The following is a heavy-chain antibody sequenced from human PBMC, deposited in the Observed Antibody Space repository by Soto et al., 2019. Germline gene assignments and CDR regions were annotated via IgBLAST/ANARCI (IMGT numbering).Heavy chain of an antibody. J-gene: IGHJ4*02. CDR3: ARYGSSTRGVPLVDC. V-gene: IGHV1-3*01. CDR1: GYTFTSYA. CDR2: INAGNVNT. Sequence: ASVKVSCKASGYTFTSYAMHWVRQAPGQRLEWMGWINAGNVNTKYSQKFQGRVTITRDTSASTAYMELSSLRSEDTAVYYCARYGSSTRGVPLVDCWGQGTLVTVAS. D-gene: IGHD2-2*01.